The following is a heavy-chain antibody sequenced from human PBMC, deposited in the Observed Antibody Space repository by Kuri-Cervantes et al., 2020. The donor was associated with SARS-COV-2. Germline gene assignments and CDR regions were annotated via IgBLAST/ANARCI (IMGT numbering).Heavy chain of an antibody. V-gene: IGHV1-2*02. CDR3: ARGPTFPYYYYLDV. CDR1: GYTFTGYY. J-gene: IGHJ6*03. CDR2: INPNSGGT. Sequence: ASVKVSCKASGYTFTGYYMHWVRQAPGQGLEWMGWINPNSGGTNYAQKFQGRVTMTRDTSTSTAYMELSRRRSDDTSVYYCARGPTFPYYYYLDVWGKGTTVTVSS.